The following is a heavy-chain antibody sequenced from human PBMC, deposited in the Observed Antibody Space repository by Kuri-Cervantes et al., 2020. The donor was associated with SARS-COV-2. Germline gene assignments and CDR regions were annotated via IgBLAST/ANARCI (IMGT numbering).Heavy chain of an antibody. CDR1: GYTFTGYY. Sequence: ASVKVSCKASGYTFTGYYMHWVRQAPGQGLEWMGWINPNSGGTNYAQKFQGRVTMTTDTSTSTAYMELRSLRSDDTAVYYCARGPGAADVFDIWGQGTMVTVSS. CDR2: INPNSGGT. V-gene: IGHV1-2*02. D-gene: IGHD3-10*01. J-gene: IGHJ3*02. CDR3: ARGPGAADVFDI.